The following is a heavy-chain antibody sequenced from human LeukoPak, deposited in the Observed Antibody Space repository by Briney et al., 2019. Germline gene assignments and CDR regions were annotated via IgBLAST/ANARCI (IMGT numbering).Heavy chain of an antibody. D-gene: IGHD2-15*01. V-gene: IGHV3-23*01. CDR3: AKMSCSGGSCHLFDY. J-gene: IGHJ4*02. Sequence: GGSLRLCCAASGFTFSSYAMSWVRQAPGKGLEWVSAISGSGGSTYYADSVKGRFTISRDNSKNTLYLQMNSLRAEDTAVYYCAKMSCSGGSCHLFDYWGQGTLVTVSS. CDR1: GFTFSSYA. CDR2: ISGSGGST.